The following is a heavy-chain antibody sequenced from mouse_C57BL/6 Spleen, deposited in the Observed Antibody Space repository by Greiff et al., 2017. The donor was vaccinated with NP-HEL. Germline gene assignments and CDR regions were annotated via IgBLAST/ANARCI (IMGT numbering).Heavy chain of an antibody. CDR1: GYSFTDYN. V-gene: IGHV1-39*01. CDR3: ASHYYGSRAWFAY. D-gene: IGHD1-1*01. J-gene: IGHJ3*01. CDR2: INPNYGTT. Sequence: EVQLKESGPELVKPGASVKISCKASGYSFTDYNMNWVKQSNGKSLEWIGVINPNYGTTSYNQKFKGKATLTVDQSSSTAYMQLNSLTSEDSAVYYCASHYYGSRAWFAYWGQGTLVTVSA.